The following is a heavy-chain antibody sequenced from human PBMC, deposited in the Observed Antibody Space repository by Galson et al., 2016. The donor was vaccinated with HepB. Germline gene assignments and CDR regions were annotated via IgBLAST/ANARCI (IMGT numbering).Heavy chain of an antibody. J-gene: IGHJ6*02. CDR1: SDPVTSGTYY. CDR2: IHDSGNT. D-gene: IGHD2-2*02. CDR3: ARDEGFYNGMDV. Sequence: SETLSLTCTVSSDPVTSGTYYWSWVRQSPGEGLDWIGYIHDSGNTNYNPPIKSRVTISRDTSKNQFFLELTSVTAADTAVYYCARDEGFYNGMDVWGQGTTVTVAS. V-gene: IGHV4-61*01.